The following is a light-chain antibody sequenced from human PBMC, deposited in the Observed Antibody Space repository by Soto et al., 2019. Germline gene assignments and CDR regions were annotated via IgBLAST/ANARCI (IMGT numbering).Light chain of an antibody. V-gene: IGLV2-14*01. CDR2: GVT. CDR1: GGDIGAYNY. Sequence: QSALTQPASVSGSLGQSITLSCTGSGGDIGAYNYVSWYQQHPGKAPKLIIYGVTHRPSGVSSRFSASKSAYTASLTISALQAEDEPDYYCSSFTTTYFYVFGPGTKLTVL. CDR3: SSFTTTYFYV. J-gene: IGLJ1*01.